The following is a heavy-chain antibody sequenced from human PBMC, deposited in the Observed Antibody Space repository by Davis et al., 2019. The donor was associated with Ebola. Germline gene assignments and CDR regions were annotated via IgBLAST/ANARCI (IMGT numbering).Heavy chain of an antibody. V-gene: IGHV3-21*01. Sequence: PGGSLRLSCAASGFTFSGYSINWVRQAPGKGLEWVSSIGIGSSYIYYADSVKGRFTISRDDSKNSLYLQMKSLRAEDTAVYYCARDLSGWFYFDYWGQGTLVTVSS. D-gene: IGHD6-19*01. J-gene: IGHJ4*02. CDR3: ARDLSGWFYFDY. CDR1: GFTFSGYS. CDR2: IGIGSSYI.